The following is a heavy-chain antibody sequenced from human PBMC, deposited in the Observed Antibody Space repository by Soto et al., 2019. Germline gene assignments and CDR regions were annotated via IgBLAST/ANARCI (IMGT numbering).Heavy chain of an antibody. Sequence: ESGGGVVKPGRPLGLSCAASGSTFSSYGMHWVRQAPARGLGGVAVISYDGSNKYYADSVKGRFTISRDNSKNTLYLQMNSLRAEDTAVYYCAKDGIAAAGSIYYYYYGMDVWGQGTTVTVSS. V-gene: IGHV3-30*18. CDR2: ISYDGSNK. D-gene: IGHD6-13*01. CDR3: AKDGIAAAGSIYYYYYGMDV. CDR1: GSTFSSYG. J-gene: IGHJ6*02.